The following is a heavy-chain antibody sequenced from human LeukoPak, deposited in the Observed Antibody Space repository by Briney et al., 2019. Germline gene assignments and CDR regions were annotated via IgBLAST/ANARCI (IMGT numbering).Heavy chain of an antibody. CDR2: MNPNNGNT. CDR1: GYTFTSYD. J-gene: IGHJ6*03. Sequence: GASVKVSCKASGYTFTSYDINWVRQATGQGLEWMGWMNPNNGNTGYAQKFQGRATITRNTSISTAYMELSSLRSEDTAVYYCARTRLERRGYYYYYYMGVWGKGTTVTVSS. CDR3: ARTRLERRGYYYYYYMGV. D-gene: IGHD1-1*01. V-gene: IGHV1-8*03.